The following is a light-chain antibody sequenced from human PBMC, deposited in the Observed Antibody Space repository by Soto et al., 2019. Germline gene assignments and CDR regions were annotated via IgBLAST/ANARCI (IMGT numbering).Light chain of an antibody. Sequence: QSVLTQPRSVSGSPGQSVTISYSGTSSDVGTYNYVSWYQQHPGKGPKVMIFDVSKRPSGVPDRFSGSKSGNTASLTISGLQAEDGADYYCCSYAGVSNPYVFGSGTKVTVL. CDR3: CSYAGVSNPYV. CDR2: DVS. J-gene: IGLJ1*01. CDR1: SSDVGTYNY. V-gene: IGLV2-11*01.